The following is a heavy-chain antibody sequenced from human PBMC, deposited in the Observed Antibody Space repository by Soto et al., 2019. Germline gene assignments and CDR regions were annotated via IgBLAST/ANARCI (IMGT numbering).Heavy chain of an antibody. CDR3: VRYCSSTLCNGVATRTFDY. J-gene: IGHJ4*02. CDR1: RFTFSTYE. D-gene: IGHD2-2*01. V-gene: IGHV3-48*03. Sequence: GGPLRPPGAASRFTFSTYEMHWLRQAPGKGLEWVSYISSGGDTVHYADSVKGRFTISRDNTRNSLYLQMNSLRDEDTALYYCVRYCSSTLCNGVATRTFDYWGQGTLVTVSS. CDR2: ISSGGDTV.